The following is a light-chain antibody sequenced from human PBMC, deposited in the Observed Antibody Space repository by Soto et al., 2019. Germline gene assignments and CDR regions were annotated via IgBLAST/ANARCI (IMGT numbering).Light chain of an antibody. CDR3: QTWGTGIV. J-gene: IGLJ2*01. CDR2: VNSDGSL. V-gene: IGLV4-69*01. CDR1: SGHSNYA. Sequence: QPVLTQSPSASASLGASVKLTCTLSSGHSNYAVAWHQQEPEKGPRYLMKVNSDGSLSKGDGIPSRFSGSSSGAERYLTISSLQSEDEADYYCQTWGTGIVFGGGTKLTVL.